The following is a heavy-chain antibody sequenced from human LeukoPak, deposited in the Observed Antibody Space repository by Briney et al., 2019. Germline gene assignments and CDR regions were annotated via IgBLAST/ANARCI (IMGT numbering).Heavy chain of an antibody. Sequence: GGSLRLSCSASGFTFSSFAMHWLRQAPGKGLEYVAAISRNGGSTYYADSVKGRFTISRDNSKNTLYLQMSSLRAEDTAVYLCVKDLRSDFMGVLSRYLSYWGQGTLVTVSS. V-gene: IGHV3-64D*09. CDR1: GFTFSSFA. CDR2: ISRNGGST. D-gene: IGHD2/OR15-2a*01. J-gene: IGHJ4*02. CDR3: VKDLRSDFMGVLSRYLSY.